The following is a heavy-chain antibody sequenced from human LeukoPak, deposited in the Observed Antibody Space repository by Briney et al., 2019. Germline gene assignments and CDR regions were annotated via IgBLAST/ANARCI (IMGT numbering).Heavy chain of an antibody. D-gene: IGHD6-13*01. J-gene: IGHJ4*02. CDR2: INHSGST. Sequence: SETLSLTCTVSGGSISSSSYYWSWIRQPPGKGLEWIGEINHSGSTNYNPSLKSRVTISVDTSKNQFSLKLSSVTAADTAVYYCARSRAAAVDYWGQGTLVTVSS. CDR3: ARSRAAAVDY. V-gene: IGHV4-39*07. CDR1: GGSISSSSYY.